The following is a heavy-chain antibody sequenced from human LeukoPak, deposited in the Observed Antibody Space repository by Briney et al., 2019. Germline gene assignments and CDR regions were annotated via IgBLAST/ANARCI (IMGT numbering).Heavy chain of an antibody. CDR3: ARRQDCSGGSCYVFDY. V-gene: IGHV5-51*01. CDR2: IYPGDSDT. Sequence: GESLKISCKGSGYSFTSYWIGWVRQMPGKGLEWMGIIYPGDSDTRYSPSFQGQVTISADKSISTAYLQWSSLKASDTAMYYCARRQDCSGGSCYVFDYWGQGTLVTASS. J-gene: IGHJ4*02. CDR1: GYSFTSYW. D-gene: IGHD2-15*01.